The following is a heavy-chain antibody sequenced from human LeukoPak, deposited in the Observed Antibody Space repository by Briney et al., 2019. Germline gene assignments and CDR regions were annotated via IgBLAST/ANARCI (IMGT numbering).Heavy chain of an antibody. CDR2: INHSGST. CDR1: GGSFSGYY. CDR3: AKSSSWRNWFDP. J-gene: IGHJ5*02. V-gene: IGHV4-34*01. D-gene: IGHD6-13*01. Sequence: PSETLSLTCAVYGGSFSGYYWSWIRQPPGKGLEWIGEINHSGSTNYNPSLKSRVTISVDTSKNQFSLKLSSVTAADTAVYYCAKSSSWRNWFDPWGQGTLVTVSS.